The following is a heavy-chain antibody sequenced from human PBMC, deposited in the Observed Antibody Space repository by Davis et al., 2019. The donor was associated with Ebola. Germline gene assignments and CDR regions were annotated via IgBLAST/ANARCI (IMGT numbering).Heavy chain of an antibody. CDR1: GGSISSSNW. V-gene: IGHV4-4*02. D-gene: IGHD6-6*01. J-gene: IGHJ4*02. Sequence: PSETLSLTCAVSGGSISSSNWWSWVRPPPGKGLEWIGEIYHSGSTNYNPSLQSRVTISVDKSKNQFSLKLTSVTAADTAVYYCARVAAARPHFDCWGQGTLVTVSS. CDR2: IYHSGST. CDR3: ARVAAARPHFDC.